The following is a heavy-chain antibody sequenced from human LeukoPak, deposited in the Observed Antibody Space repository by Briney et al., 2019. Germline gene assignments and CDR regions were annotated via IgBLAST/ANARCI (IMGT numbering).Heavy chain of an antibody. CDR1: GGSISSSSYY. CDR3: ARVAHCSSTSCYPGDWFDP. J-gene: IGHJ5*02. Sequence: HPSETLSLTCTVSGGSISSSSYYWGWIRQPPGKGLEWIGSIYYSGSTYYNPSLKSRVTISVDTSKNQFSLKLSSVTAADTAVYYCARVAHCSSTSCYPGDWFDPWGQGTLVTVSS. V-gene: IGHV4-39*07. CDR2: IYYSGST. D-gene: IGHD2-2*01.